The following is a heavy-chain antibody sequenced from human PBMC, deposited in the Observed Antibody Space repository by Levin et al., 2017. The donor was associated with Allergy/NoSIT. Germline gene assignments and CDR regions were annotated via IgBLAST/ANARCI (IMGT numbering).Heavy chain of an antibody. V-gene: IGHV1-2*02. CDR3: ARDRGLRGYDRAWGVDYFDY. D-gene: IGHD5-12*01. CDR1: GYTFTGYY. J-gene: IGHJ4*02. CDR2: INPNSGGT. Sequence: GASVKVSCKASGYTFTGYYMHWVRQAPGQGLEWMGWINPNSGGTNYAQKFQGRVTMTRDTSISTAYMELSRLRSDDTAVYYCARDRGLRGYDRAWGVDYFDYWGQGTLVTVSS.